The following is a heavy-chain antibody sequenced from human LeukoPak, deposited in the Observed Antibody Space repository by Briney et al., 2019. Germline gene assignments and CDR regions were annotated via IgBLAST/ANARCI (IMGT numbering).Heavy chain of an antibody. CDR1: GGSISSDY. J-gene: IGHJ4*02. Sequence: PSETLSLTCTVSGGSISSDYWSWIRQPPGKGLEWIGYIYYSGSTNYNPSLKSRVTISVDTSKNQFALKLSSVTAADTAVYYCARHPRDCSGGRCYRIFDYWGQGTLVTVSS. D-gene: IGHD2-15*01. CDR2: IYYSGST. V-gene: IGHV4-59*08. CDR3: ARHPRDCSGGRCYRIFDY.